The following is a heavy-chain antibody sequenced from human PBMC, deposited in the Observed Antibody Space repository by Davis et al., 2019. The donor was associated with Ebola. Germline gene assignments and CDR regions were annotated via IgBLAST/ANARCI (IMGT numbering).Heavy chain of an antibody. J-gene: IGHJ4*02. V-gene: IGHV1-18*01. Sequence: ASVKVSCKASGYTFTSYGISWVRQAPGQGLEWMGGIIPIFGTANYAQKFQGRVTMTTDTSTSTAYMELRSLRSDDTAVYYCARDSSLLWFKELAYDYWGQGTLVTVSS. CDR1: GYTFTSYG. CDR3: ARDSSLLWFKELAYDY. CDR2: IIPIFGTA. D-gene: IGHD3-10*01.